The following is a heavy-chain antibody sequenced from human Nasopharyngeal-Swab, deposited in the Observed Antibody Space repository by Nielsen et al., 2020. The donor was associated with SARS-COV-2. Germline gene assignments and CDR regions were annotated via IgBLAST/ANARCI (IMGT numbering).Heavy chain of an antibody. J-gene: IGHJ6*02. CDR2: FDPEDGET. D-gene: IGHD5-24*01. CDR3: ARWPTYYYYYGMDV. CDR1: GYTLTELS. V-gene: IGHV1-24*01. Sequence: ASVKVSCKVSGYTLTELSMHWVRQAPGKGLEWMGGFDPEDGETIYAQKFQGRVTMTRDTSTSTVYMELSSLRSEDTAVYYCARWPTYYYYYGMDVWGQGTTVTVSS.